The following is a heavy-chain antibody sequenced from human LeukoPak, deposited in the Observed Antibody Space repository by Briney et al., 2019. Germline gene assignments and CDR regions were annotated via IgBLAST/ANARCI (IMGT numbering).Heavy chain of an antibody. J-gene: IGHJ4*02. V-gene: IGHV4-59*01. CDR2: IYYSGST. CDR1: GGSISSNS. D-gene: IGHD5-18*01. CDR3: ARDVMVRGYSYGPGL. Sequence: PSETLSLTCTVSGGSISSNSWSWIRQPPGKGLEWIGYIYYSGSTNYNPSLKSRVTISVDTSKSQFSLRLSSVTAADTAVYFCARDVMVRGYSYGPGLWGQGTLVTVS.